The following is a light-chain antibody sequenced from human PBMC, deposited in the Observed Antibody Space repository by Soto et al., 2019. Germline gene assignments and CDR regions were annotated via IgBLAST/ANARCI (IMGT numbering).Light chain of an antibody. CDR3: GSWDSSLSAAV. J-gene: IGLJ2*01. Sequence: QSVLTQPPSVSAAPGQTVTISCSGSTSNIGNNYASWYQQLPGKAPRLLIYDSDKRPSGIPDRVSGSKSGTSATLGITGLQTGDEADYYCGSWDSSLSAAVFGGGTKLTVL. V-gene: IGLV1-51*01. CDR1: TSNIGNNY. CDR2: DSD.